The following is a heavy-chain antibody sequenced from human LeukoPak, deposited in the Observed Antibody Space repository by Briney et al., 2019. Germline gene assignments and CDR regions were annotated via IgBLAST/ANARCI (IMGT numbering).Heavy chain of an antibody. V-gene: IGHV3-66*02. CDR1: GFTVSGNY. J-gene: IGHJ3*02. Sequence: GGSLRLSCAASGFTVSGNYMSWVRQARGKGLEWVSEIYSGGNTYYADSVKGRFTISRDNSRNTLYLQMNNLRPEDTAVYYCARVRRTWGTFEIWGRGTTVTVSS. CDR2: IYSGGNT. CDR3: ARVRRTWGTFEI. D-gene: IGHD7-27*01.